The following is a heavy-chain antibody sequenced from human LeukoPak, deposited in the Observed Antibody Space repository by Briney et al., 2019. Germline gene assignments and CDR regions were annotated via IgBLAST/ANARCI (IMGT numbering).Heavy chain of an antibody. V-gene: IGHV3-23*01. CDR2: ISGSGGST. CDR3: AKDLSAGYYGMDV. CDR1: GFTFSSYA. Sequence: GGSLRLSCAASGFTFSSYAMSWVRQAPGKGLEWVSAISGSGGSTYYADSEKGRFTISRDNSKNTLYLQMNSLRAEDTAVYYCAKDLSAGYYGMDVWGQGTTVTVSS. J-gene: IGHJ6*02. D-gene: IGHD3-3*01.